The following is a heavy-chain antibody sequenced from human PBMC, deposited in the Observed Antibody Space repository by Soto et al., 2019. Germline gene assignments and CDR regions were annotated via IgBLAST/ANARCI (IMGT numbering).Heavy chain of an antibody. CDR3: AYYWTGVYRNGYGAYYSDEMDD. Sequence: SETLSLTCAVSGYSISSSNWWGWIRQPPGKGLEWIGYIYYSGSTNYNPSLKSRVTISVDTSKNQFSLKLSSVTAADTAVYYCAYYWTGVYRNGYGAYYSDEMDDWGQGTMVTVSS. CDR1: GYSISSSNW. D-gene: IGHD2-8*02. CDR2: IYYSGST. V-gene: IGHV4-28*01. J-gene: IGHJ4*02.